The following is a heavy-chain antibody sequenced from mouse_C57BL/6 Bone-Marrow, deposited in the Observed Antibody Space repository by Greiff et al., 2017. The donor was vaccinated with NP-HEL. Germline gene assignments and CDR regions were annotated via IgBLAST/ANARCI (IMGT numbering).Heavy chain of an antibody. CDR3: ASRDSSGSYYYDY. J-gene: IGHJ2*01. CDR2: INPGSGGN. V-gene: IGHV1-54*01. Sequence: VQLQQSGAELVRPGTSVKVSCKASGYAFTNYLIEWVKQRPGQGLEWIGVINPGSGGNKYNEKLKGKETLNADKSSSTAYMQLSSLTSQDSAVNFCASRDSSGSYYYDYWGQGTTLTVSS. D-gene: IGHD3-2*02. CDR1: GYAFTNYL.